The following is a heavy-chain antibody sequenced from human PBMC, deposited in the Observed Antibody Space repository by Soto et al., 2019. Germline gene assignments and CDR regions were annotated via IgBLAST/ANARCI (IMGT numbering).Heavy chain of an antibody. CDR2: IYYSGTT. CDR1: GYSISSSNW. D-gene: IGHD1-26*01. CDR3: ARREIQGPIDY. Sequence: SETLSLTCAVSGYSISSSNWWGWIRQPPGKGLEWIGYIYYSGTTYYNPSLKSRVTTPVDTSKNQFSLKLTSVTAVDTAVYYCARREIQGPIDYWGQGTLVTVS. J-gene: IGHJ4*02. V-gene: IGHV4-28*01.